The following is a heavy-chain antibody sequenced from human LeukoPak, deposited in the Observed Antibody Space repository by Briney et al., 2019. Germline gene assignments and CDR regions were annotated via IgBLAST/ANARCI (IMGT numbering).Heavy chain of an antibody. D-gene: IGHD3-10*01. CDR2: IYHSEST. V-gene: IGHV4-30-2*01. CDR3: ARANGYYGSGIPYFDY. CDR1: GGSISSGDYS. Sequence: SETLSLTCAVSGGSISSGDYSWSWIRQPPGKGLEWIGYIYHSESTYYNPSLKRRVTISVDRSKNQSSLKLSSVTTADTAVYYCARANGYYGSGIPYFDYWGQGTLVTVSS. J-gene: IGHJ4*02.